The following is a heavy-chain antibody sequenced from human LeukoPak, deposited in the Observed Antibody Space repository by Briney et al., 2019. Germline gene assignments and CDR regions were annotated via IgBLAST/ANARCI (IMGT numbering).Heavy chain of an antibody. CDR3: ARGHDYVWGSYRPSILFDY. CDR2: IIPIFGIA. V-gene: IGHV1-69*01. J-gene: IGHJ4*02. D-gene: IGHD3-16*02. Sequence: ASVKVSCKASGGTFSSYAISWVRQAPGQGLEWVGGIIPIFGIANDAQKFQSRVTITAYESTSTAYMEVSSLRSEDTAVYYCARGHDYVWGSYRPSILFDYWGQGTLVTVSS. CDR1: GGTFSSYA.